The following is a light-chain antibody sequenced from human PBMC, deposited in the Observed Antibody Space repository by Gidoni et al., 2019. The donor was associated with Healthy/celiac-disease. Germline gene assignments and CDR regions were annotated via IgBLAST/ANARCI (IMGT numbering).Light chain of an antibody. V-gene: IGLV2-23*02. Sequence: QSALTQPASASGSPGQSITISCTGTSSDVGSYNLVSWYQQHPDKAPKLMIYEVSKRPSGVSNRFSGSKSGNTASLTISGLQAEDEADYYCCSYAGSSTFYVFGTGTKVTVL. J-gene: IGLJ1*01. CDR1: SSDVGSYNL. CDR3: CSYAGSSTFYV. CDR2: EVS.